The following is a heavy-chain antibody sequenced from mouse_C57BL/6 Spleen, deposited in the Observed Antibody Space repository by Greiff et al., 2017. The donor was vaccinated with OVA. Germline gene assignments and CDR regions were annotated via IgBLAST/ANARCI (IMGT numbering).Heavy chain of an antibody. Sequence: VQLQQSGPELVKPGASVKISCKASRYTFPDYYMNWVKQSHGKSLEWIGDINPNNGGTSYNQKFKGKATLTVDKSSSTAYMELRSLTSEDSAVYYCARGYDYALDYWGQGTTLTVSS. V-gene: IGHV1-26*01. CDR3: ARGYDYALDY. D-gene: IGHD2-4*01. CDR1: RYTFPDYY. CDR2: INPNNGGT. J-gene: IGHJ2*01.